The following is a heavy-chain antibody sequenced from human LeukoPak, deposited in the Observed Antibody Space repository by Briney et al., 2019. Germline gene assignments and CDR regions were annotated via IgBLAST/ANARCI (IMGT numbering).Heavy chain of an antibody. CDR3: ARDFTEYYDFWSGLGY. CDR2: ITPIFGTA. CDR1: GGTFSSDA. D-gene: IGHD3-3*01. Sequence: SVKGSCKASGGTFSSDAISWVRQTPGQGLEWMGEITPIFGTANYAQKFQGGVTITTDESTSTAYMELSSLRSEDTAVYYCARDFTEYYDFWSGLGYWGQGTLVTVSS. J-gene: IGHJ4*02. V-gene: IGHV1-69*05.